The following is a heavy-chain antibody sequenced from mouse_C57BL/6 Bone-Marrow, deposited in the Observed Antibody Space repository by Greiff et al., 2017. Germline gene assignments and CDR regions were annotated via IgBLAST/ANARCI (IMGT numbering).Heavy chain of an antibody. CDR3: ARHEAPYYYGSSYAMDY. CDR2: FYPGSGSI. J-gene: IGHJ4*01. Sequence: VKLMESGAELVKPGASVKLSCKASGYTFTEYTIHWVKQRSGQGLEWIGWFYPGSGSIKYNEKFKDKATLTADKSSSTVYMELSRLTSEDSAVYFCARHEAPYYYGSSYAMDYWGQGTSVTVSS. D-gene: IGHD1-1*01. V-gene: IGHV1-62-2*01. CDR1: GYTFTEYT.